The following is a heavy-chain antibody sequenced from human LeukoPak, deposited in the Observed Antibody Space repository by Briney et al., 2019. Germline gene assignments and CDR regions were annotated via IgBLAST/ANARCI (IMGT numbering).Heavy chain of an antibody. CDR3: ARGKRDYDSWDY. CDR2: INHSGST. Sequence: PSETLSLTCAVYGGSFSGYYWSWIRQPPGKGLEWIGEINHSGSTNYNPSLKSRVTISVDTSKNQFSLKLSSVTAADTAVYYCARGKRDYDSWDYWGQGTLVTVSS. V-gene: IGHV4-34*01. D-gene: IGHD3-22*01. CDR1: GGSFSGYY. J-gene: IGHJ4*02.